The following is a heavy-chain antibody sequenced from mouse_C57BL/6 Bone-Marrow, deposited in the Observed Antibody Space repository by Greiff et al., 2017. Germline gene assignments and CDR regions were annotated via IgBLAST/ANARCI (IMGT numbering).Heavy chain of an antibody. V-gene: IGHV2-2*01. CDR2: IWSGGST. D-gene: IGHD1-1*01. Sequence: VQLQQSGPGLVQPSQSLSITCTVSGFSLTSYGVHWVRQSPGKGLEWLGVIWSGGSTDYNAAFISRLSISKDNSKSQVFFKMNSLQADDTAIYYCARVPHYYGSSLYDAMDYWGQGTSVTVSS. CDR1: GFSLTSYG. CDR3: ARVPHYYGSSLYDAMDY. J-gene: IGHJ4*01.